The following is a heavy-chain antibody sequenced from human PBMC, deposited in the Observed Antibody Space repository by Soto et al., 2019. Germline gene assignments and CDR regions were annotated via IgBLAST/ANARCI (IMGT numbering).Heavy chain of an antibody. Sequence: EVQLVESGGGLVKPGGSLRLSCAASGFTFSSYSMNWVRQAPGKGLEWVSSISSSSSYIYYADSVKGRFTISRDNAKNSLYRQMNSLRAEDTAVYYCARAGPGSPVTGYYVYWGQGTLVTVSS. V-gene: IGHV3-21*01. CDR2: ISSSSSYI. J-gene: IGHJ4*02. CDR3: ARAGPGSPVTGYYVY. D-gene: IGHD3-9*01. CDR1: GFTFSSYS.